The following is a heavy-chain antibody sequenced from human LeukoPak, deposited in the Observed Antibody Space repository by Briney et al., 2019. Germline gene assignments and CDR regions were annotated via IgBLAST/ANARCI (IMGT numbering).Heavy chain of an antibody. D-gene: IGHD1-14*01. CDR1: GYTFTNYD. CDR3: ARGNPYYFDY. Sequence: EASVKVSCKASGYTFTNYDFSWVRQAPGQGLEWMGWISTYSGSTNYAQKLQGRVTMTTDTSTSTAYMELRSLRSDDTAVYYCARGNPYYFDYWGQGTLVTVSS. V-gene: IGHV1-18*01. J-gene: IGHJ4*02. CDR2: ISTYSGST.